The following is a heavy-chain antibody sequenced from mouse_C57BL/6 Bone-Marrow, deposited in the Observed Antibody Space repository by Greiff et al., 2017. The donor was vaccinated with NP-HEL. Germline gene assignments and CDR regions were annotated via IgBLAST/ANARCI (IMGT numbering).Heavy chain of an antibody. D-gene: IGHD2-3*01. V-gene: IGHV5-4*03. CDR1: GFTFSSYA. CDR3: ARYLMMVDV. Sequence: EVMLVESGGGLVKPGGSLKLSCAASGFTFSSYAMSWVRQTPEKRLEWVANISAGGSYTYYPDNVQGRFTISRDNAKNNLYLQKSHLKSEDTAMYYCARYLMMVDVWGTGTTVTVSS. J-gene: IGHJ1*03. CDR2: ISAGGSYT.